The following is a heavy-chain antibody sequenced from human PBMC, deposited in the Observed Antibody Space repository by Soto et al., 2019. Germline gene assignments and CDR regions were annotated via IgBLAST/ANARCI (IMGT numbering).Heavy chain of an antibody. Sequence: EVQLGESGGGLVKPGGSLRLSCAASGFIFSDYSMNWVRQAPGKGLEWVSSISGSRCYLYSGDSVKGRFTISRDNAKNSVVLQMNNLRAEDTAVYYCARDWAAALDYWGPGTLVTVSS. CDR2: ISGSRCYL. CDR1: GFIFSDYS. V-gene: IGHV3-21*02. D-gene: IGHD6-13*01. J-gene: IGHJ4*02. CDR3: ARDWAAALDY.